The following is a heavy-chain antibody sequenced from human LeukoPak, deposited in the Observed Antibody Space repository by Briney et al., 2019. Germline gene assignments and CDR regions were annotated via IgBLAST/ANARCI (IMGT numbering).Heavy chain of an antibody. CDR1: GFTFSSYG. CDR2: IWYDGSNK. J-gene: IGHJ5*02. Sequence: GRSLRLSCAASGFTFSSYGMHWVRQAPGKGLEWVAVIWYDGSNKYYADSVKGRFTISRDNSKNTLYLQMNSLRAEDTAVYYCARDGVVVVPAAHGDNWFDPWGQGTLVTVSS. V-gene: IGHV3-33*01. CDR3: ARDGVVVVPAAHGDNWFDP. D-gene: IGHD2-2*01.